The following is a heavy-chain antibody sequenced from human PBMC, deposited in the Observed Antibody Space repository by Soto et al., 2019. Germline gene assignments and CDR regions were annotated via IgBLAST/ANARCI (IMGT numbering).Heavy chain of an antibody. J-gene: IGHJ4*02. CDR3: ARSPREVSSDYYDSSGYYYVKPYYFDY. CDR1: GYSFTSYW. D-gene: IGHD3-22*01. V-gene: IGHV5-51*01. Sequence: LGEPRKISCXGSGYSFTSYWIGWVRQMPGKGLEWMGIIYPGDSDTRYSPSFQGQVTISADKSISTAYLQWSSLKASDTAMYYCARSPREVSSDYYDSSGYYYVKPYYFDYWGQGTLVTVSS. CDR2: IYPGDSDT.